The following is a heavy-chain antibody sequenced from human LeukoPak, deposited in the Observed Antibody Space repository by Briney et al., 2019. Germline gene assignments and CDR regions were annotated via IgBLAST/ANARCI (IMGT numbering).Heavy chain of an antibody. V-gene: IGHV3-74*01. D-gene: IGHD3-3*01. J-gene: IGHJ6*03. CDR1: GFTFSSYW. CDR2: INSDGSGT. CDR3: ARVYYDFWSGVDDYYYMDV. Sequence: GGSLRLSCAASGFTFSSYWMHWVRHAPGKGLGWVSRINSDGSGTTYADSLKGRFTISRGNAKNTLSLQMNSLRAEDTAVYDCARVYYDFWSGVDDYYYMDVWGKGTMVTVSS.